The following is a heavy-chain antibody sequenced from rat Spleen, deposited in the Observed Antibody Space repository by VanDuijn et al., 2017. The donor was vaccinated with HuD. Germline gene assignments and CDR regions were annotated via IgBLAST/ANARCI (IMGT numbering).Heavy chain of an antibody. J-gene: IGHJ2*01. V-gene: IGHV5-25*01. Sequence: EVQLVASWGGLVPPGRSLSISCAASGFTFSTFPMAWVRQAPKKGLEWVAYISSGGGGTYYADSVEGRFTISRDNAKSTLYLQMDSLRSEDTASYYCVRHGYTRYDFDYWGQGVMVTVSS. CDR2: ISSGGGGT. CDR3: VRHGYTRYDFDY. D-gene: IGHD1-9*01. CDR1: GFTFSTFP.